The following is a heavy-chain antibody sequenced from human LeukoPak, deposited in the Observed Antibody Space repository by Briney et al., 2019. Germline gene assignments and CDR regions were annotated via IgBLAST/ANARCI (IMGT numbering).Heavy chain of an antibody. CDR3: ARGETYTSSWYWFDP. CDR2: INPNSGGT. J-gene: IGHJ5*02. CDR1: GYTFTDYY. D-gene: IGHD6-13*01. V-gene: IGHV1-2*02. Sequence: GASVKVSCKASGYTFTDYYMHWVRQAPGQRLEWMGWINPNSGGTDYAQKFQGRVTMTRNTSISTAYMELSRLRSDDTAVYYCARGETYTSSWYWFDPWGQGTLVTVSS.